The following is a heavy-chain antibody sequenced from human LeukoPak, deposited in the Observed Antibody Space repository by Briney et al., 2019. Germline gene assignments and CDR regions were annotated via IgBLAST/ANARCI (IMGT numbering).Heavy chain of an antibody. CDR3: ATDDIAVAGTNFDY. CDR1: GYTFTSHG. CDR2: ISAYNGNT. J-gene: IGHJ4*02. Sequence: ASVRVSCKASGYTFTSHGISWVRQAPGQGLEWMGWISAYNGNTNYAHHLQARVTMTTDTSTSTAYLELRSLISDDTAVYFCATDDIAVAGTNFDYWGQGTLVTVSS. V-gene: IGHV1-18*01. D-gene: IGHD6-19*01.